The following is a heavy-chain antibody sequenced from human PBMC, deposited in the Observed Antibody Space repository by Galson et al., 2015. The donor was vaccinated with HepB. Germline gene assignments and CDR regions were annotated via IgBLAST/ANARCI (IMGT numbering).Heavy chain of an antibody. D-gene: IGHD3-22*01. CDR3: TRAPRYYYDSSGYTFDY. J-gene: IGHJ4*02. CDR1: GFTFGDYA. Sequence: SLRLSCAASGFTFGDYAMSWFRQAPGKGLEWVGFIRSKAYGGTTEYAASVKGRFTISRDDSKSIAYLQMNSLKTEDTAVYYRTRAPRYYYDSSGYTFDYWGQGTLVTVSS. CDR2: IRSKAYGGTT. V-gene: IGHV3-49*03.